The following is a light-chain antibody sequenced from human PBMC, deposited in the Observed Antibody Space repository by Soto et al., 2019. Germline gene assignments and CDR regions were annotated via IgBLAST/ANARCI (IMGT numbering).Light chain of an antibody. CDR1: SSDVGGYNY. CDR3: CSYAGSYSYV. J-gene: IGLJ1*01. CDR2: DVT. Sequence: SALTQPRSVSGSPGQSVTISCTGTSSDVGGYNYVSWYQQHPAKAPKLMIYDVTKRPSGVPDRFSGSKSGNTASLTISGLQAEDEADYYCCSYAGSYSYVFGTRTKVTVL. V-gene: IGLV2-11*01.